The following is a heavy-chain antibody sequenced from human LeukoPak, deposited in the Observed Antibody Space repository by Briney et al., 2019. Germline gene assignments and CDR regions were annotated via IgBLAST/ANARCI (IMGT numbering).Heavy chain of an antibody. D-gene: IGHD5-12*01. J-gene: IGHJ4*02. V-gene: IGHV1-8*03. CDR2: MNPNSGNT. CDR3: ARSSESGGFDY. Sequence: ASVKVSCKASGYTFTSYDINWVRQATGQGLEWMGWMNPNSGNTGYAQKFLGRVTITRNTSISTAYMELSSLRSEDTAVYYCARSSESGGFDYWGQGTLVTVSS. CDR1: GYTFTSYD.